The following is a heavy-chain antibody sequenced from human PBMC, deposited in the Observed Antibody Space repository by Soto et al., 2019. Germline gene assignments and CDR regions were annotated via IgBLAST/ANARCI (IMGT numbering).Heavy chain of an antibody. CDR1: GGSISNSSYY. D-gene: IGHD3-10*01. CDR2: IFYSGTT. Sequence: LETLSLTCSVSGGSISNSSYYWGWIRQPPGKGLEWIGSIFYSGTTYYNPSLKSRVTISVDTSKNQFSLKMTSVTAADTAAYYCARQGGVLRGVIIISWFDPWGQGTLVTVSS. CDR3: ARQGGVLRGVIIISWFDP. J-gene: IGHJ5*02. V-gene: IGHV4-39*01.